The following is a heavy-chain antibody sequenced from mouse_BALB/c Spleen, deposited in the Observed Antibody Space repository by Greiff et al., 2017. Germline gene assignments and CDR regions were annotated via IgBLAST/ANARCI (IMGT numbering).Heavy chain of an antibody. J-gene: IGHJ3*01. CDR2: ISYSGST. Sequence: EVQLQQSGPGLVKPSQSLSLTCTVTGYSITSDYAWNWIRQFPGNKLEWMGYISYSGSTSYNPSLKSRISITRDTSKNQFFLQLNSVTTEDTATYYCARGGYGSFAYWGQGTLVTVSA. V-gene: IGHV3-2*02. CDR3: ARGGYGSFAY. CDR1: GYSITSDYA. D-gene: IGHD2-10*02.